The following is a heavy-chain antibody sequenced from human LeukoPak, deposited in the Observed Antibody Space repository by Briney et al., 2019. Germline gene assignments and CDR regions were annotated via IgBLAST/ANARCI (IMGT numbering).Heavy chain of an antibody. Sequence: GASVKVSSKASGGTFSSYAISWVRQAPGQGLEWMGRIIPIFGTANYAQKFQGRVTITTDESTSTAYMELSSLRSEDTAVYYSAMEEEQWLVTDYWGQGTLVTVSS. J-gene: IGHJ4*02. CDR2: IIPIFGTA. V-gene: IGHV1-69*05. CDR3: AMEEEQWLVTDY. CDR1: GGTFSSYA. D-gene: IGHD6-19*01.